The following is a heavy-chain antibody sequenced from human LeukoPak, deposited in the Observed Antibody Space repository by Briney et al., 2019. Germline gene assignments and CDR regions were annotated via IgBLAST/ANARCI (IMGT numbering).Heavy chain of an antibody. Sequence: GGSLRLSCVASGFTFSSRWMSWVRQVPGKGPEWVANIKQDGSEKKYVDSVKGRFTISRDNAKNSLFLQMNSLRVEDTALYYCARDWDLWGQGTLVTVSS. D-gene: IGHD1-26*01. CDR2: IKQDGSEK. CDR1: GFTFSSRW. V-gene: IGHV3-7*01. J-gene: IGHJ4*02. CDR3: ARDWDL.